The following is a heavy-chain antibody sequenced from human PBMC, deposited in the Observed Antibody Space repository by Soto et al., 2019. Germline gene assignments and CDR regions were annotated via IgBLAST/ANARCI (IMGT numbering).Heavy chain of an antibody. Sequence: EVQLLESGGGLVQPGGSLRLSCAASGFTFTSYAMSWVHLAPGKGLEWVSAISGTGYNTYYADSVKGRFTISRDNTKNTLYLQMNSLRAEDTAVYYCAKAGFSSSWSPTYFDYWGQGTLVTVSS. CDR2: ISGTGYNT. D-gene: IGHD6-13*01. CDR1: GFTFTSYA. CDR3: AKAGFSSSWSPTYFDY. V-gene: IGHV3-23*01. J-gene: IGHJ4*02.